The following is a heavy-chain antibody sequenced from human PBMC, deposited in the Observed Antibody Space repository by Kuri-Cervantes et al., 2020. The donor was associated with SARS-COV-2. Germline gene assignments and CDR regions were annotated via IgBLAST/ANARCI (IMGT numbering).Heavy chain of an antibody. Sequence: GESLKISCAASGFTVSSNYMSWVRQAPGKGLEWVSVIYSGGSTYYADSVKGRSTISRDNSKNTLYLQMNSLRAEDAAVYYCARQVFDAFDIWGQGTMVTVSS. CDR1: GFTVSSNY. V-gene: IGHV3-66*02. J-gene: IGHJ3*02. CDR3: ARQVFDAFDI. CDR2: IYSGGST.